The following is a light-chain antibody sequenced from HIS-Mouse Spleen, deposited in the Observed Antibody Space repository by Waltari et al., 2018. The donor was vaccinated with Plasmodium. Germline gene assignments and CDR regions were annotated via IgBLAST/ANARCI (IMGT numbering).Light chain of an antibody. CDR1: SSAVGGYNY. Sequence: QSALTQPRSVSGSPGQSVTIPCTGTSSAVGGYNYDSWYQQHPGKAPKLMIYDVSKRPSGVPDRFSGSKSGNTASLTISGLQAEDEADYYCCSYAGSYTYVFGTGTKVTVL. CDR2: DVS. J-gene: IGLJ1*01. CDR3: CSYAGSYTYV. V-gene: IGLV2-11*02.